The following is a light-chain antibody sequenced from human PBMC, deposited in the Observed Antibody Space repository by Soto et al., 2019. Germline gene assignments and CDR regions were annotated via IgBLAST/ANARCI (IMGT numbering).Light chain of an antibody. CDR2: GNN. J-gene: IGLJ3*02. Sequence: QSVLTQPPSVSGVPGQRVTISCTGSHSNSGAGYDVHWYQQLPGTAPKLLIYGNNNRPSGVPDRFSGSKSGASASLAITGLQAEDEGDYYCQSYDSSLSGWVFGGGTKLTVL. CDR3: QSYDSSLSGWV. V-gene: IGLV1-40*01. CDR1: HSNSGAGYD.